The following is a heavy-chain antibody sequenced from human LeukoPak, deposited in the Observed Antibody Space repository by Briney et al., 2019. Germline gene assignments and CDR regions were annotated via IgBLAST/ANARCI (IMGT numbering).Heavy chain of an antibody. CDR1: GFTFSSYA. V-gene: IGHV3-30-3*01. D-gene: IGHD6-13*01. CDR3: GRRWQQLVDY. Sequence: GGSLRLSCAASGFTFSSYAMHWVRQAPGKGLEWVAVISNDGSQKYYADSVKGRFTISRDNSKNTLYLQMNSLRGEDTAVYYCGRRWQQLVDYWGQGTLVTVSS. CDR2: ISNDGSQK. J-gene: IGHJ4*02.